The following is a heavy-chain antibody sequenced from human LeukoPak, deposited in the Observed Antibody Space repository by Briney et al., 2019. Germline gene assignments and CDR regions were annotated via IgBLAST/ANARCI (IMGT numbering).Heavy chain of an antibody. CDR3: ARALFGNDRVSFTEFDF. Sequence: GASVKVSCKASGYTFNSYAITWVRQAPGQGLEWMGWIRTYNGETHYAEKLQGRVTMTTDTSTSTVYMELRSLTSDDTAFYYCARALFGNDRVSFTEFDFWGQGTLVTVSS. CDR2: IRTYNGET. V-gene: IGHV1-18*01. J-gene: IGHJ4*02. D-gene: IGHD1-1*01. CDR1: GYTFNSYA.